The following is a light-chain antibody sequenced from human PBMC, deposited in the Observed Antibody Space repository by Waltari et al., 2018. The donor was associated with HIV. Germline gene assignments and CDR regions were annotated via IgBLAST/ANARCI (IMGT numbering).Light chain of an antibody. CDR3: MQTRQPPLT. J-gene: IGKJ2*01. V-gene: IGKV2-24*01. CDR2: KIC. CDR1: QSLVHSDGKTY. Sequence: IVLTHTPLSCLVALGQPASIYCRSSQSLVHSDGKTYWSWLQPSPGQPPRVLIYKICTPFSGVPDRFSGSGAGIYFTLKISRVEAEDVGVYYRMQTRQPPLTVGQETKLEI.